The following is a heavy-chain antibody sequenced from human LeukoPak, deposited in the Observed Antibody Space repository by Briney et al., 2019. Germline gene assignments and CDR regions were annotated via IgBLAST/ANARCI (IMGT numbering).Heavy chain of an antibody. CDR1: SFSFDSHS. D-gene: IGHD1-14*01. CDR3: ASAGVYCRTTDCYAFDI. CDR2: ISSDSHHI. Sequence: GGSLRLSCTASSFSFDSHSMNWVRQAPGKGLQWVSSISSDSHHIYYADSVKGRFTSSRDNAKNLVFLQMNSLRAEDTAVYYCASAGVYCRTTDCYAFDIWGQGTLVGVSS. V-gene: IGHV3-21*01. J-gene: IGHJ3*02.